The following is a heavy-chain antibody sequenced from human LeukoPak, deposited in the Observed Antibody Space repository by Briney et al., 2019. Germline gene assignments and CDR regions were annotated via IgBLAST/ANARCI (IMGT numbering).Heavy chain of an antibody. J-gene: IGHJ3*02. CDR2: IQSKSDGGTT. V-gene: IGHV3-15*01. Sequence: GGSLRLSCAASGFTFTNAWRSWVRQVPGKGLEWVGRIQSKSDGGTTEYAAPVKGRFTISRDDSKNTLYLQMNSLKIEDTGVYYCTTPEPRDDSSGYSVNDAFDIGGQGTMVTVSS. CDR3: TTPEPRDDSSGYSVNDAFDI. D-gene: IGHD3-22*01. CDR1: GFTFTNAW.